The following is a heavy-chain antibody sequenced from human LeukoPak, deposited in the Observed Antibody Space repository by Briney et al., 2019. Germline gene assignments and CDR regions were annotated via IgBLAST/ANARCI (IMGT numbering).Heavy chain of an antibody. Sequence: GGSLRLSCAASGFIFSSYAMSWVRQAPGKGLEWVSTISGSGGSTYYADSVKGRFTISRDNSKNTLYLQMISLRGEDTALYYCAKDLHYDFWSGSDYWGQGTLVTVSS. CDR2: ISGSGGST. D-gene: IGHD3-3*01. CDR1: GFIFSSYA. CDR3: AKDLHYDFWSGSDY. V-gene: IGHV3-23*01. J-gene: IGHJ4*02.